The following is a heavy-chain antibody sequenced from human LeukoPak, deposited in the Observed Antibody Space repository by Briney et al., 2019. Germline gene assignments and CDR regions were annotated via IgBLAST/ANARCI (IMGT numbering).Heavy chain of an antibody. CDR1: GGSISSYY. D-gene: IGHD6-13*01. CDR3: ARSVSYSRSWGFDY. J-gene: IGHJ4*02. Sequence: SETLSLTCTVSGGSISSYYWSWIRQPPGKGLEWIGYIYYSGSTNYNPSLKSRVTISVDTSKNQFSLKLSSVTAADTAVYYCARSVSYSRSWGFDYWGQGTLVTVSS. V-gene: IGHV4-59*08. CDR2: IYYSGST.